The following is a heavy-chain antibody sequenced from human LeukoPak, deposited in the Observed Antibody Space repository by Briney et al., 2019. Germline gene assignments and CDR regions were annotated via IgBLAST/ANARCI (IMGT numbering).Heavy chain of an antibody. CDR2: ISWNRGSI. D-gene: IGHD3-10*01. V-gene: IGHV3-9*01. CDR1: GFTFDDYA. CDR3: AKEGAGSGSYYNGQNGYYFDY. J-gene: IGHJ4*02. Sequence: PGRSLRLSCAASGFTFDDYAMHWVRHAPGKGLEGVSGISWNRGSIGYADSVKGRFTISRDNAKNSLYLQMNSLRAEDTALYYCAKEGAGSGSYYNGQNGYYFDYWGQGTLVTVSS.